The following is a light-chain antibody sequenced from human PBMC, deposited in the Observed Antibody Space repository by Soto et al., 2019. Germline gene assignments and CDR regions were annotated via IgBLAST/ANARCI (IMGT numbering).Light chain of an antibody. J-gene: IGKJ5*01. Sequence: EIVLTQSPATLSLSPVEIATLSCRASQTVSRNLAWYQQRPGQAPRLLIYDISNRATGVPARFSGSGSETEFTLTIRSLQSEDFAVYFCQQYNNWPYFGQGTRREIK. CDR1: QTVSRN. CDR3: QQYNNWPY. CDR2: DIS. V-gene: IGKV3-15*01.